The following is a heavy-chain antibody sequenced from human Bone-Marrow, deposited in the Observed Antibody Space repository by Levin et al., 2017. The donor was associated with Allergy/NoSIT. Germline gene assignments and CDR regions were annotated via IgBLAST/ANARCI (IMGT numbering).Heavy chain of an antibody. CDR2: IRGNGGRT. V-gene: IGHV3-23*01. D-gene: IGHD3-10*01. J-gene: IGHJ5*01. CDR1: GFNFSIYT. CDR3: AKGSAAFGENHRIDS. Sequence: PGGSLRLSCAASGFNFSIYTMTWVRQAPGKGLEWVLSIRGNGGRTYNADSVKGRFTISRDNFKNTLLLQMNSLTAEDTALYYCAKGSAAFGENHRIDSWGQGTLVTVSS.